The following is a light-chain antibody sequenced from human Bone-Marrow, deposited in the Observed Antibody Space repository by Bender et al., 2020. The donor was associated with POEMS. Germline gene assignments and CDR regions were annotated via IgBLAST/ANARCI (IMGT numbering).Light chain of an antibody. J-gene: IGLJ1*01. V-gene: IGLV2-23*02. CDR1: SSDVGSYNL. Sequence: QSAVTQPASVSGSPGQSITIPCTGTSSDVGSYNLVYWNQQIPGKAPKLLIYEVSQWPSGVSNRFSGSKSGNTASLTISGLQAGDEADYYCCSYAVGSTYVFGTGTKVTVL. CDR3: CSYAVGSTYV. CDR2: EVS.